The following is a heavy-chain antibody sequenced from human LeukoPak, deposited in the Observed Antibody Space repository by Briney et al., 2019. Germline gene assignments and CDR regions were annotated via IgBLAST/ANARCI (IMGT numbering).Heavy chain of an antibody. J-gene: IGHJ5*02. Sequence: SETLSLTCTVSGDSMNGYYWSWIRQPAGKGLEWIGRIYISGITNSNPSLKSRVTMSVDTSKNQFSLKLSSVTAADTAVYYCTRRHHDELQILNWFDPWAQGTLVTVSS. CDR2: IYISGIT. V-gene: IGHV4-4*07. CDR1: GDSMNGYY. D-gene: IGHD1-7*01. CDR3: TRRHHDELQILNWFDP.